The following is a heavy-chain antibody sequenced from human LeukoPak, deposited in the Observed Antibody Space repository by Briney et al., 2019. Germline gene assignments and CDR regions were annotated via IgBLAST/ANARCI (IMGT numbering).Heavy chain of an antibody. D-gene: IGHD5-12*01. Sequence: GGSLRPFCTASGFIFSTYNMNWVRQAPGKGLEWVSSIRTSGDYIYYADSVQGRFTISRDDAKNSLYLQLNSLRAEDTAVYYCAGDPNMTGYDFGVPGLRSLYYYGMDVWGQGTTVTVSS. V-gene: IGHV3-21*06. CDR1: GFIFSTYN. CDR2: IRTSGDYI. J-gene: IGHJ6*02. CDR3: AGDPNMTGYDFGVPGLRSLYYYGMDV.